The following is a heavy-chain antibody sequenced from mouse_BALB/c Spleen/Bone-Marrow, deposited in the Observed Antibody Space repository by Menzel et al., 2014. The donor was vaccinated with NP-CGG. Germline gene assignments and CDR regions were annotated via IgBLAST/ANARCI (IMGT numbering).Heavy chain of an antibody. D-gene: IGHD2-4*01. Sequence: VQLKESGPSLVKPSQTLSLTCSVTGDSITSGYWNWIRKFPGNKLEYMGYISYSGSTYYNPSLKSRISITRDTSKNXYYLQLNAVTTEDTATYYCASGVYYDYGAMDHWGQGTSVTVSS. J-gene: IGHJ4*01. CDR3: ASGVYYDYGAMDH. CDR2: ISYSGST. CDR1: GDSITSGY. V-gene: IGHV3-8*02.